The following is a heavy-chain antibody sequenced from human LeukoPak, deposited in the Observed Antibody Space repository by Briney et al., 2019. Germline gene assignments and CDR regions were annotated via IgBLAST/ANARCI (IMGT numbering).Heavy chain of an antibody. CDR2: ISGSGVTT. J-gene: IGHJ4*02. CDR3: ARDYGDYTKGWNLRDF. Sequence: PGGSLRLSCAASGFTFSGYAMSWVRQAPGKGLEWVSSISGSGVTTYYADSVKGRFTISRDNSKNMMNLQMNSLRAEDTAVYYCARDYGDYTKGWNLRDFWGQGTLVTVSS. V-gene: IGHV3-23*01. CDR1: GFTFSGYA. D-gene: IGHD4-17*01.